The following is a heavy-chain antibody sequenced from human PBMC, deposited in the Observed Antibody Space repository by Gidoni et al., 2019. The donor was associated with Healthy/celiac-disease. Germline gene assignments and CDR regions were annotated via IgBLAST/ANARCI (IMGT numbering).Heavy chain of an antibody. V-gene: IGHV3-23*01. CDR3: AKFQEVGLVGATTYDY. J-gene: IGHJ4*02. CDR2: ISGSGGST. Sequence: EVQLLASGGGLVQPGGSLRLSCAASGFTFSSYAMSWVRQAPGKGLEWVSAISGSGGSTYYADSVKGRFTISRDNSKNTLYLQMNSLRAEDTAVYYCAKFQEVGLVGATTYDYWGQGTLVTVSS. D-gene: IGHD1-26*01. CDR1: GFTFSSYA.